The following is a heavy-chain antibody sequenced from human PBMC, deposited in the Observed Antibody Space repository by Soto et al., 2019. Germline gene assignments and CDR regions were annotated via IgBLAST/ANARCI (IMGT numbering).Heavy chain of an antibody. CDR3: ARATILGYCSGGSCYTGFDY. J-gene: IGHJ4*02. D-gene: IGHD2-15*01. CDR1: GYTFTGYY. Sequence: ASVKVSCKASGYTFTGYYMHWVRQAPGQGLEWMGWINPNSGGTNYAQKFQGWVTMTRDTSISTAYMELSRLRSDDTAVYYCARATILGYCSGGSCYTGFDYWGQGTLVTVSS. V-gene: IGHV1-2*04. CDR2: INPNSGGT.